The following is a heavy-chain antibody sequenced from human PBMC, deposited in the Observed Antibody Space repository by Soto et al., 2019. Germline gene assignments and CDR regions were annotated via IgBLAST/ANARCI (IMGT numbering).Heavy chain of an antibody. Sequence: SETLALTCTVSGGSISSGGDYWSWIRQHPGKGLEWIGYIYYSGSTYYNPSLKSRVTISVDTSKNQFSLKLSSVTAADTAVYYCARASGFLEWDAVGDNYYYYYYMDVWGKGTTVTVSS. CDR2: IYYSGST. J-gene: IGHJ6*03. CDR3: ARASGFLEWDAVGDNYYYYYYMDV. D-gene: IGHD3-3*01. V-gene: IGHV4-31*03. CDR1: GGSISSGGDY.